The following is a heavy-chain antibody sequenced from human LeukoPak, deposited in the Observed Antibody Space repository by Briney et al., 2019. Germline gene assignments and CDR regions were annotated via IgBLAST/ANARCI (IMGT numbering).Heavy chain of an antibody. V-gene: IGHV5-51*01. CDR1: GYSFTSYW. CDR2: IYPGDSDT. D-gene: IGHD5-24*01. Sequence: GESLKISCKGSGYSFTSYWIGWVRQMPGKGLEWMGIIYPGDSDTRYSPSFQGQVTTSADKSISTAYLQWSSLKASDTAMYYCARHTLEMATPNTAYYYYYMDVWGKGTTVTVSS. CDR3: ARHTLEMATPNTAYYYYYMDV. J-gene: IGHJ6*03.